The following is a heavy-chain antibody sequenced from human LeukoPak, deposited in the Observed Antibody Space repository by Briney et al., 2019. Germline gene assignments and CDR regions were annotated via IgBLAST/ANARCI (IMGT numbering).Heavy chain of an antibody. V-gene: IGHV1-46*01. J-gene: IGHJ4*02. CDR2: INPSGGST. Sequence: GASVKVSCKASGYTFTSYYMHWVQQAPGQGLEWMGIINPSGGSTSYAQKFQGRVTMTRDTSTSTVYMELSSLRSEDTAVYYCARGSGGVVRGVIGYFDYWGQGTLVTVSS. CDR1: GYTFTSYY. D-gene: IGHD3-10*01. CDR3: ARGSGGVVRGVIGYFDY.